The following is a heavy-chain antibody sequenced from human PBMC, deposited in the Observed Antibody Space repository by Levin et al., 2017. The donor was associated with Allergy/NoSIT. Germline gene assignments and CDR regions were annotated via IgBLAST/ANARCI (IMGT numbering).Heavy chain of an antibody. V-gene: IGHV4-4*02. CDR1: GGSISSSNW. CDR2: IYHSGST. J-gene: IGHJ5*02. Sequence: SQTLSLTCAVSGGSISSSNWWSWVRQPPGKGLEWIGEIYHSGSTNYNPSLKSRVTISVDKSKNQFSLKLSSVTAADTAVYYCARDRPYASGSPLSWFDPWGQGTLVTVSS. CDR3: ARDRPYASGSPLSWFDP. D-gene: IGHD3-10*01.